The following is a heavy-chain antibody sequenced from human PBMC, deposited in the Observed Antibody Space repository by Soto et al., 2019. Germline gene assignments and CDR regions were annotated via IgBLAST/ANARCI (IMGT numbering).Heavy chain of an antibody. D-gene: IGHD2-2*01. J-gene: IGHJ3*01. CDR3: ARRGSS. CDR2: IHPAGQPI. CDR1: GFTFSRSE. Sequence: EVQLVESGGGLVQPGGSLRLSCVASGFTFSRSEMYWVRQAPGKGLEWVSYIHPAGQPIFYADSVKGRFTISRDNAKNTLYLQMNRLRAEDTAVYYCARRGSSWGQGTMVTASS. V-gene: IGHV3-48*03.